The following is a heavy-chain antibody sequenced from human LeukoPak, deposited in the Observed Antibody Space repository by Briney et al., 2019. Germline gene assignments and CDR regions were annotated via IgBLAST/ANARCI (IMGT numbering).Heavy chain of an antibody. D-gene: IGHD2-2*01. V-gene: IGHV4-34*01. J-gene: IGHJ4*02. CDR1: GGSFSGYY. CDR2: INHSGST. CDR3: ARGTPQPN. Sequence: SETLSLTCAVYGGSFSGYYWSWIRQPPGRGLEWIGEINHSGSTNYNPSLKSRVTISVDTFKNQFSLQLSSVTAADTAVYYCARGTPQPNWGQGTLVTVSS.